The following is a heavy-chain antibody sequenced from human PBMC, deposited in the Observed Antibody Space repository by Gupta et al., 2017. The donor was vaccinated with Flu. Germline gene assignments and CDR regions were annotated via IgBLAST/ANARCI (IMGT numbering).Heavy chain of an antibody. D-gene: IGHD2-2*01. V-gene: IGHV3-15*01. CDR3: TWVVPAATFGR. CDR2: IKSKRGGETT. Sequence: EVQLVESGGGLVKPGGSLRLACAASGFNFNDGGMSWVRQAPGKGLEWVGRIKSKRGGETTDYAAPVKGRFSISRDDSNNKLYLQMNSLKSEDTAVYFCTWVVPAATFGRWGQGTLVTVSS. CDR1: GFNFNDGG. J-gene: IGHJ5*02.